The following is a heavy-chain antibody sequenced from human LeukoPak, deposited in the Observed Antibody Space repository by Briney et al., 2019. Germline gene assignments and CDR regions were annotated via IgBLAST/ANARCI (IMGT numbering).Heavy chain of an antibody. CDR1: GFTFSDYY. Sequence: GGSLRLSCAASGFTFSDYYMSWIRQAPGKGLEWVSTISGSGGSTHYVDSVKGRFTISRDNSKLTLYLQLNSLRADDTAVYYCGRRPVNGVTAYWYFDLWGRGTLVTVSS. V-gene: IGHV3-23*01. CDR2: ISGSGGST. CDR3: GRRPVNGVTAYWYFDL. J-gene: IGHJ2*01. D-gene: IGHD2-21*02.